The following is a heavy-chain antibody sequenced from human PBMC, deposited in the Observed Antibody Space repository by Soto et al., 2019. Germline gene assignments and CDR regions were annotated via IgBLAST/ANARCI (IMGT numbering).Heavy chain of an antibody. V-gene: IGHV4-31*03. D-gene: IGHD6-6*01. CDR1: GESISSGGYY. J-gene: IGHJ4*02. CDR2: IYDSESA. Sequence: QVQLQESGPGLVKASQTLSLICSVSGESISSGGYYWSWIRHHPGKGLEWIGYIYDSESAYYNPSLKTRVXXXMXTSKNHFAMKLSSVTAADTAVYYCARASSSSSAAYYWGQGTLITVSS. CDR3: ARASSSSSAAYY.